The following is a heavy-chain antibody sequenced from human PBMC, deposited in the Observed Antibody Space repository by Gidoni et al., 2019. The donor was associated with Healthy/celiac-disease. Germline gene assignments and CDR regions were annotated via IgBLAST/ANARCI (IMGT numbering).Heavy chain of an antibody. CDR1: GFTFISYA. Sequence: EVQLLESGGCLVQPGGSLILSCAASGFTFISYAMSWVRQAPGKGLEWVSAISGSGGSTYYADSVKGRFTISRDNYKNTLYLQMNSLRAEDTAVYYCAKPAGGYSTPYWGQGTLVTVSS. J-gene: IGHJ4*02. CDR2: ISGSGGST. D-gene: IGHD5-12*01. V-gene: IGHV3-23*01. CDR3: AKPAGGYSTPY.